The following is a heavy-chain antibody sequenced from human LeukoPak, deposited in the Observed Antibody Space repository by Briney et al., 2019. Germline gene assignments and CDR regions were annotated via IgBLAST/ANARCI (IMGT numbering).Heavy chain of an antibody. J-gene: IGHJ6*03. CDR3: ARVSAVAGKGLDYYYYMDV. CDR2: MNAYNDDT. CDR1: GYPFIKYG. D-gene: IGHD6-19*01. Sequence: ASVKVSCKASGYPFIKYGITWVRQAPGQGLEWVGWMNAYNDDTKYAQNLQDRVTMTMDTSTSTTYMELRNLRSDDTAVYYCARVSAVAGKGLDYYYYMDVWGKGTTVTISS. V-gene: IGHV1-18*01.